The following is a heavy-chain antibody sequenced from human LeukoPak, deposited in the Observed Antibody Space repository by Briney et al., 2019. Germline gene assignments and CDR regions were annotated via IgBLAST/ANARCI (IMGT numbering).Heavy chain of an antibody. CDR2: ISSRGDST. V-gene: IGHV3-23*01. J-gene: IGHJ4*02. CDR3: VKGPRPDITVAHTVEN. CDR1: GFIFSNYA. Sequence: GGSLILSCAASGFIFSNYAMSWVRQVPGRGLEWVSTISSRGDSTYVADSVKGRFTNSRDNSKNSLYLQMNTVRAEDTAVYYCVKGPRPDITVAHTVENWGQGTLVTVSS. D-gene: IGHD6-19*01.